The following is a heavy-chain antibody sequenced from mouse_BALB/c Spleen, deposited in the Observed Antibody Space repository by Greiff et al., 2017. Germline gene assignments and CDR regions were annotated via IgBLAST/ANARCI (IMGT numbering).Heavy chain of an antibody. Sequence: VQLKQSGPGLVKPSQSLSLTCSVTGYSITSGYYWNWIRQFPGNKLEWMGYISYDGSNNYNPSLKNRISITRDTSKNQFFLKLNSVTTEDTATYYCARDRPYFDYWGQGTTLTVSS. V-gene: IGHV3-6*02. CDR3: ARDRPYFDY. CDR2: ISYDGSN. CDR1: GYSITSGYY. J-gene: IGHJ2*01.